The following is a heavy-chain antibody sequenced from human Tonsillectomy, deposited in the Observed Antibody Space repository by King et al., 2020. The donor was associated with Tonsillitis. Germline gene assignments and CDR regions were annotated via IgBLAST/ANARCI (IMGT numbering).Heavy chain of an antibody. Sequence: VQLQESGPGLVKASETLSLTCTVSGGSISRYYWTWIRQPAGKGLEWIGRIYASGYTNYDPSLNGRVTMSVDTSKNQFSLRLSSVTAADTAVYYCARDKGGSSSYYTPVDHWGQGTLVTVSS. CDR2: IYASGYT. D-gene: IGHD3-22*01. J-gene: IGHJ4*02. CDR3: ARDKGGSSSYYTPVDH. V-gene: IGHV4-4*07. CDR1: GGSISRYY.